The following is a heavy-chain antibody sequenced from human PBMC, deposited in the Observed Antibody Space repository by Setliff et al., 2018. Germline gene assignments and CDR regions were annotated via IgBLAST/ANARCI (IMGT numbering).Heavy chain of an antibody. D-gene: IGHD3-22*01. J-gene: IGHJ3*02. CDR2: IKQDGSTK. CDR1: GFSFSRHW. V-gene: IGHV3-7*01. CDR3: VRDDADNYDAFDN. Sequence: PGESLKISCVVSGFSFSRHWMSWVRQAPGEGLEWVADIKQDGSTKYYLDSVKVRFTISRDNAKRSLYLQMNGLRADDTGVYYCVRDDADNYDAFDNWGQGTLVTVSS.